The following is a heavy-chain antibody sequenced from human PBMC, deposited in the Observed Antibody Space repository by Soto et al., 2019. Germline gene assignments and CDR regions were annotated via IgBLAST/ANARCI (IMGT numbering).Heavy chain of an antibody. CDR3: AREGIGTIFGVVPSYFDY. Sequence: QVQLQESGPGLVKPSQTLSLTCTVSGGSISSGGYYCSWIRQHPGKGLEWIGYIYYSGSTYYNPSLKSRVTISVDTSKNQFSLKLSSVTAADTAVYYCAREGIGTIFGVVPSYFDYWGQGTLVTVSS. J-gene: IGHJ4*02. D-gene: IGHD3-3*01. CDR2: IYYSGST. CDR1: GGSISSGGYY. V-gene: IGHV4-31*03.